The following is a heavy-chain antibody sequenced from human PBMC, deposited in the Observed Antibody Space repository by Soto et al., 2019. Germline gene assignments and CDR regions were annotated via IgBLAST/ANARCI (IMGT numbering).Heavy chain of an antibody. J-gene: IGHJ4*02. Sequence: PGESLKISCKGVGYKFGSAWIGWVRQMPGKGLEWMGIIKLGTSDIRYSPSCRGHVTISADEAASTAYLQWSSLKASDTAMYYCARQLSHICDSWGQGTLVTVSS. CDR2: IKLGTSDI. CDR1: GYKFGSAW. D-gene: IGHD3-3*02. CDR3: ARQLSHICDS. V-gene: IGHV5-51*01.